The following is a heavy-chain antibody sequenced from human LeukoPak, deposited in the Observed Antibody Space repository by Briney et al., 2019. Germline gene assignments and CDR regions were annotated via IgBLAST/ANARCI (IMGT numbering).Heavy chain of an antibody. V-gene: IGHV4-59*08. D-gene: IGHD3-22*01. CDR2: IYYSGST. CDR3: ASLYYDSSRYPNWFDP. Sequence: PSETLSLTCTVSGDSISSYYWSWVRQPPGKGLEWNGYIYYSGSTNYNPSLKSRVTISVDTSKNQFSLKLSSVTAADTVVYYCASLYYDSSRYPNWFDPWGQGTLVTVSS. CDR1: GDSISSYY. J-gene: IGHJ5*02.